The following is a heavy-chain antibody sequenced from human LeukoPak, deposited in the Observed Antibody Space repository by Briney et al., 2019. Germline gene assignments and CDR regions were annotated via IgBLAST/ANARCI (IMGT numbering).Heavy chain of an antibody. V-gene: IGHV3-43*01. D-gene: IGHD4-17*01. Sequence: GGSLRLSCAASGFTFNLNRIHWVRQVPGKGLEWISLISWDGGSTYYADSVKGRFTISRDNSKNSLYLQMNSLRTEDTALYYCAKENYGDYLIDYWGQGTLVTVSS. CDR2: ISWDGGST. CDR1: GFTFNLNR. J-gene: IGHJ4*02. CDR3: AKENYGDYLIDY.